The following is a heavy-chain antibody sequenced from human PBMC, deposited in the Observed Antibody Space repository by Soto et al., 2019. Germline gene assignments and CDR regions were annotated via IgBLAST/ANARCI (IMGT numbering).Heavy chain of an antibody. D-gene: IGHD2-2*01. CDR1: GGSISSYY. Sequence: QVQLQESGPGLVKPSETLSLTCTVSGGSISSYYWSWIRQPPGKGLEWIGYIYYSGSTNYNPSLKSRFPNSVATSKSQFSLKLSSVTAADTAVYYCARRWGPYCSSTSCYYYYGMAVWGQGTTVTVSS. CDR2: IYYSGST. CDR3: ARRWGPYCSSTSCYYYYGMAV. V-gene: IGHV4-59*08. J-gene: IGHJ6*02.